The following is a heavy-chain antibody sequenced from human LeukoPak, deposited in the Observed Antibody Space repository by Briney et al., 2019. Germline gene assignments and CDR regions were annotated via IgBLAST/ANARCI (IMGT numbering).Heavy chain of an antibody. CDR3: AGAGWVGYDFWSGYYDY. CDR1: GYTFTSYY. Sequence: GASVRVSCKASGYTFTSYYMHWVRQAPGQGLEWVGIINPSGGNTSYAQKFQGRFTMTRDTSTNTVYMEMNSLRSEDTAVYYCAGAGWVGYDFWSGYYDYWGQGTLVTVSS. J-gene: IGHJ4*02. D-gene: IGHD3-3*01. CDR2: INPSGGNT. V-gene: IGHV1-46*01.